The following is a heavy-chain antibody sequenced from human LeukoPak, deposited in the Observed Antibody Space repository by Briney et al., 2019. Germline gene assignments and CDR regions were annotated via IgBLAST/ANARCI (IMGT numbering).Heavy chain of an antibody. Sequence: GGSLRLSCAASGFTFSSYSMNWVRQAPGKGLEWVSSISSSSSYTYYADSVKGRFTISRDNAKNSLYLQMNSLRAEDTAVYYCARDAIDYWGQGTLVTVSS. J-gene: IGHJ4*02. V-gene: IGHV3-21*01. CDR2: ISSSSSYT. D-gene: IGHD2-15*01. CDR3: ARDAIDY. CDR1: GFTFSSYS.